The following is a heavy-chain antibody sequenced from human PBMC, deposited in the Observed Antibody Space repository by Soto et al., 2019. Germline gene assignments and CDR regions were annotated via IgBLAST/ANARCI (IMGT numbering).Heavy chain of an antibody. CDR3: VRGGGGGVFDP. V-gene: IGHV3-11*06. D-gene: IGHD2-15*01. CDR2: IIPGSRYP. Sequence: GGSLRLSCAGPGFTFGDSYMSWIPQAPGKGLEWLSYIIPGSRYPTYADSVKGRFPIPRDNAKGSLYLQMMSVTAEDTAIYYCVRGGGGGVFDPWGQGTMVTVSS. J-gene: IGHJ5*02. CDR1: GFTFGDSY.